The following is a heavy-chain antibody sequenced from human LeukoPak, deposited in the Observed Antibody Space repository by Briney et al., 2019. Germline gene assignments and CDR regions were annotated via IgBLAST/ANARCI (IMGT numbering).Heavy chain of an antibody. Sequence: VESLKISCKSSGYTFTKHWIAWVRQMPGKGLEWMGTIYPGDSDTTYNPSFEGQVTMSADTSINTAYLQWNNLKASDTAMYYCAKEKGIVGANLAYDLWGQGTMVTVSS. CDR1: GYTFTKHW. CDR2: IYPGDSDT. CDR3: AKEKGIVGANLAYDL. V-gene: IGHV5-51*01. D-gene: IGHD1-26*01. J-gene: IGHJ3*01.